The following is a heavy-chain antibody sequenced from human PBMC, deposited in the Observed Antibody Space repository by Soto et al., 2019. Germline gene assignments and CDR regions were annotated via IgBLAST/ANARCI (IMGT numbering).Heavy chain of an antibody. J-gene: IGHJ3*02. CDR1: GYTFTSYA. CDR2: INAGNGNT. D-gene: IGHD2-21*02. Sequence: QVQLVQSGAEVKKPGASVKVSCKASGYTFTSYAMHWFRQAPGQRLEWMGWINAGNGNTKYSQKFQGRDTITRDTSASTDYMELSSLRSEDTAVYYCARDRGYCGGDCLGAFAIWGQGTMVTVSS. V-gene: IGHV1-3*01. CDR3: ARDRGYCGGDCLGAFAI.